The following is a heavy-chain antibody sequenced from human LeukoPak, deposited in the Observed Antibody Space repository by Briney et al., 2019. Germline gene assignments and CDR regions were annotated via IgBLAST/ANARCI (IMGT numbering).Heavy chain of an antibody. CDR2: IYSGGST. CDR3: ARERDAGDYLDY. Sequence: GGSLRLSCAASGLTVSSNYMSWVRQAPGKGLEWVSVIYSGGSTYYADSVKGRFTISRDNSKNTLYLQMNSLRAEDTAVYYCARERDAGDYLDYWGQGTLVTVSS. CDR1: GLTVSSNY. J-gene: IGHJ4*02. D-gene: IGHD4-17*01. V-gene: IGHV3-66*01.